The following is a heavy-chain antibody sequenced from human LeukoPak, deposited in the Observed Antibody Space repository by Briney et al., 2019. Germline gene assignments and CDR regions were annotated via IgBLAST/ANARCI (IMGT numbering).Heavy chain of an antibody. J-gene: IGHJ4*02. D-gene: IGHD1-26*01. CDR1: GFTFSDHY. Sequence: PGGSLRLSCAASGFTFSDHYMDWVRQAPGKGLEWVGRIRNKANSYTTEYAAYVKGRFTISRDDSKNSLYLQMNSLKCEDTAVYYCAREWDSGSYYLGYFDYWGQGTLVTVSS. CDR3: AREWDSGSYYLGYFDY. CDR2: IRNKANSYTT. V-gene: IGHV3-72*01.